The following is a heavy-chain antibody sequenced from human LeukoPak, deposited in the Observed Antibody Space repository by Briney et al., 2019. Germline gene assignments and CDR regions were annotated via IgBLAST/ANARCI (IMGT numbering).Heavy chain of an antibody. J-gene: IGHJ3*02. Sequence: PGGSLRLSCAASGFTFTSYAMSWVRQAPGKGLEWVSAVSGSGTSTYYADSVKGRFTISRDKSKNTLYLQMDSLRAEDTAVYYCAKALTGDYYDSSGMAFDMWGQGTTVTVSS. CDR1: GFTFTSYA. V-gene: IGHV3-23*01. CDR3: AKALTGDYYDSSGMAFDM. CDR2: VSGSGTST. D-gene: IGHD3-22*01.